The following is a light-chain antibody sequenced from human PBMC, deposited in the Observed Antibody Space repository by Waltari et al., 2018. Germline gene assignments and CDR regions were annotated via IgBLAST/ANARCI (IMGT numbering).Light chain of an antibody. CDR1: QRVSVNS. CDR3: QQYGSSPYT. J-gene: IGKJ2*01. V-gene: IGKV3-20*01. CDR2: DAT. Sequence: EVELTQSPGILSLSPGDRATLSCRASQRVSVNSLAWYQHNPGQAPRLLIYDATMRATAIPDRFSGSVSGTDFTLVITRLEPEDFGVYYCQQYGSSPYTFGQGTKLQIK.